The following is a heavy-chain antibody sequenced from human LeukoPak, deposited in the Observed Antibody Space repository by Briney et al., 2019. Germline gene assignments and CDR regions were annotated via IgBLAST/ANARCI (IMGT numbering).Heavy chain of an antibody. D-gene: IGHD6-13*01. J-gene: IGHJ4*02. Sequence: GGSLRLSCAASGFTFSSYAMSWVRQAPGKGLEWVSAISGSGVSTYYADSVKGRFTISRDNSKNTLHLQMNSLRPEDTAVYYCAKARMGSSLFDYWGQGTLVTVSS. V-gene: IGHV3-23*01. CDR3: AKARMGSSLFDY. CDR1: GFTFSSYA. CDR2: ISGSGVST.